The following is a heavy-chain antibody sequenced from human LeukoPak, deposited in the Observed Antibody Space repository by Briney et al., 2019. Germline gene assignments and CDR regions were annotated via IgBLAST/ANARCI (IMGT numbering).Heavy chain of an antibody. CDR3: ARTSILKSDAFDI. CDR2: IYHSGST. J-gene: IGHJ3*02. V-gene: IGHV4-4*02. Sequence: PSETLSLTCAVSGGSISSSNWWSWVRQPPGKGLEWIGEIYHSGSTNYNPSLKSRVTISVDKSKNQFSLKLSSVTAADTAVYYCARTSILKSDAFDIWGQGTMVTVSS. D-gene: IGHD2-15*01. CDR1: GGSISSSNW.